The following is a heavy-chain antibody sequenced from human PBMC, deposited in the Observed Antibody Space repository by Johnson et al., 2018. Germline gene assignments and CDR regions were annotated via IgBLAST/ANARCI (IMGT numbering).Heavy chain of an antibody. CDR3: ARGEGMSTLKGDFYYYYMDV. V-gene: IGHV3-30*03. J-gene: IGHJ6*03. CDR1: GFTFSNYG. D-gene: IGHD5-24*01. CDR2: ISYDGSNK. Sequence: QVQLQESGGGVVQPGRSLRLSCAASGFTFSNYGMHWVRQAPGKGLEWVAFISYDGSNKYYGDSVKGRFTISRENFKNTLDLQMGSLRPEDGGVYYCARGEGMSTLKGDFYYYYMDVWGKGTTVTVS.